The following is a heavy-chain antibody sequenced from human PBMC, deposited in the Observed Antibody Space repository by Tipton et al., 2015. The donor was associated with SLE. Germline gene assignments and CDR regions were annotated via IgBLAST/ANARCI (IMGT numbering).Heavy chain of an antibody. V-gene: IGHV1-2*02. CDR1: GYSFTGYY. J-gene: IGHJ3*02. CDR2: INPNTGGT. D-gene: IGHD2-8*02. CDR3: ARVHVPGSISAFDAFDI. Sequence: QLVQSGAEVKKPGASVKVSRKASGYSFTGYYVHWVRQAPGQGLEWRGWINPNTGGTNYAQKFQGRVTMTRDTSINTASMELSSLRSDDTGVYYCARVHVPGSISAFDAFDIWGQGTMVTVSS.